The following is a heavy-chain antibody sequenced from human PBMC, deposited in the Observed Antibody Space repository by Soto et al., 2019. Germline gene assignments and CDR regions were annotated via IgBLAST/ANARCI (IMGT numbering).Heavy chain of an antibody. CDR1: GYTFTGYY. V-gene: IGHV1-2*04. J-gene: IGHJ6*03. D-gene: IGHD6-13*01. CDR2: INPNSGGT. Sequence: GASVKVSCKASGYTFTGYYMHWVRQAPGQGLEWMGWINPNSGGTNYAQKFQGWVTMTRDTSISTAYMELSRLRSDDTAVYYCARGSSSSWYYYYYMDVWGKGTTVTVSS. CDR3: ARGSSSSWYYYYYMDV.